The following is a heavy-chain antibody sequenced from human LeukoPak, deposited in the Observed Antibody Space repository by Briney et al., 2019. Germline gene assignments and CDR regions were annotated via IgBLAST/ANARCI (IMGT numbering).Heavy chain of an antibody. CDR3: TRDGYSYGLDY. J-gene: IGHJ4*02. CDR2: IRSKAYGGTT. V-gene: IGHV3-49*04. D-gene: IGHD5-18*01. CDR1: GFTFGDYA. Sequence: GGSLRLSCTASGFTFGDYAMSWVRQAPGKGLEWVGFIRSKAYGGTTEYAASVKGRFTISRDDSKSIAYLQMNSLKTEDTAVYYCTRDGYSYGLDYWGQGTLVTVSS.